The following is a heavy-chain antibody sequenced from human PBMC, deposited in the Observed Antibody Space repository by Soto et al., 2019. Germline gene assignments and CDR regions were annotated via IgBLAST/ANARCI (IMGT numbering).Heavy chain of an antibody. D-gene: IGHD1-26*01. CDR1: GYTFTGYY. Sequence: QVQLVQSGAEVKKPGASVKVSCKASGYTFTGYYMHWVRQAPGQGLEWMGWINPNSGGINYAQKFQGWVTMTRDTTISTAHMELSRLRSDDTAVYYCARQQWAEYGMDVWGQGTTVTVSS. CDR2: INPNSGGI. CDR3: ARQQWAEYGMDV. J-gene: IGHJ6*02. V-gene: IGHV1-2*04.